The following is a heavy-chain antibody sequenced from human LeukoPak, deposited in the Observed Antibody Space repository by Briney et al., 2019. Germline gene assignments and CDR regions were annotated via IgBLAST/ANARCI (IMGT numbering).Heavy chain of an antibody. Sequence: GGSLRLSCAAPGFTVSSNYMSWVRQAPGKGLEWVSVIYSGGSTYYADSVKGRFTISRDNSKNTLYLQMNSLRAEDTAVYYCARQGYSYGFYFDYWGQGTLVTVSS. CDR3: ARQGYSYGFYFDY. D-gene: IGHD5-18*01. CDR2: IYSGGST. J-gene: IGHJ4*02. V-gene: IGHV3-66*04. CDR1: GFTVSSNY.